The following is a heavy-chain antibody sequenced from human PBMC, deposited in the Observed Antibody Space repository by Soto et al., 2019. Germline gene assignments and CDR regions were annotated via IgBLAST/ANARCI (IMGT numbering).Heavy chain of an antibody. D-gene: IGHD4-17*01. CDR3: ARDLNPYGPYDFDI. CDR1: GFTFSRYS. Sequence: PAGSLRLSFAASGFTFSRYSMNWVRQAPGKGLEWVSSISSSSSYIYYADSLKGRFTISRDNAKNSLYLQMNSLRAEDTAVYYCARDLNPYGPYDFDIWGQGTMVTFSS. J-gene: IGHJ3*02. CDR2: ISSSSSYI. V-gene: IGHV3-21*01.